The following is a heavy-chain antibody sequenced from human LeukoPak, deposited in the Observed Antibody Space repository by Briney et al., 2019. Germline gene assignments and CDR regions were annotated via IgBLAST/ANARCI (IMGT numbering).Heavy chain of an antibody. D-gene: IGHD3-9*01. Sequence: SETLSLTCTVSGGSISSYYWSWIRQPPGKGLEWIGYIYYSGSTNYNPSLKSRVTISVDTSKNQFSLKLSSVTAADTAVYYCARDTRGDILTGAHAFDIWGQGTMVTVSS. CDR3: ARDTRGDILTGAHAFDI. V-gene: IGHV4-59*01. CDR1: GGSISSYY. J-gene: IGHJ3*02. CDR2: IYYSGST.